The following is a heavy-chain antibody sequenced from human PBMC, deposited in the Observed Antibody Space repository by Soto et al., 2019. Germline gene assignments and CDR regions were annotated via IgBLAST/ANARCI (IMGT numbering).Heavy chain of an antibody. Sequence: GESLTLSCKGSGYTFTNYWIGWVRQVPGRGLEWMGVIHLGDSDTRYSPSFQGQVTISADKSISTAYLQWSSLKASDTAMYYCARPSIAAAGMYYYNGLAVWGQGTTVTVSS. D-gene: IGHD6-13*01. J-gene: IGHJ6*02. CDR3: ARPSIAAAGMYYYNGLAV. V-gene: IGHV5-51*01. CDR1: GYTFTNYW. CDR2: IHLGDSDT.